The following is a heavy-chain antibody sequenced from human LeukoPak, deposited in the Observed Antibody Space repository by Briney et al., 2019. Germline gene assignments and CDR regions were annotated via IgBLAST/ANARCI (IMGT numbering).Heavy chain of an antibody. CDR2: ISSSSSYI. Sequence: GGSLRLSCAASGFTFSSYSMNWVRQAPGKGLEWVSSISSSSSYIYYADSVKGRFTISRGNAKNSLYLQMNSLRAEDTAVYYCARDLEGSGSYYTYYFDYWGQGTLVTVSS. J-gene: IGHJ4*02. V-gene: IGHV3-21*01. CDR3: ARDLEGSGSYYTYYFDY. CDR1: GFTFSSYS. D-gene: IGHD3-10*01.